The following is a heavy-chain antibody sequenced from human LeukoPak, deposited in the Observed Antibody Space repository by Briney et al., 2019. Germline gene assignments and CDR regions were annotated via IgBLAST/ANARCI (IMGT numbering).Heavy chain of an antibody. CDR3: ARERYSRSSHDALDL. D-gene: IGHD6-6*01. J-gene: IGHJ3*01. Sequence: NSGGSLRLSCVASGFTFSDHFMNWVRQAPGKGLEWVSSISSSGSSALYADSLRGRFTISRDNAKNSLYPQMNSLRPGDTAVYYCARERYSRSSHDALDLWGQGTMVTVSS. CDR2: ISSSGSSA. CDR1: GFTFSDHF. V-gene: IGHV3-21*01.